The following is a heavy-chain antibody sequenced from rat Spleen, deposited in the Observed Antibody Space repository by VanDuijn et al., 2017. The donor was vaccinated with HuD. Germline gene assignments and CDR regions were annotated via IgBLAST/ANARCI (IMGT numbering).Heavy chain of an antibody. CDR3: ARGDAVGYVMDA. CDR2: IWAGGST. CDR1: GFSLTSNG. D-gene: IGHD3-2*01. J-gene: IGHJ4*01. Sequence: QVQLKESGPGLMQPSETLSLTCTVSGFSLTSNGVGWVRQPLGKGLVWMGTIWAGGSTNYNSAVQSRLSISRDTSKSQVFLKMNSLQTEDTAMYFCARGDAVGYVMDAWGQGASVTVSS. V-gene: IGHV2-72*01.